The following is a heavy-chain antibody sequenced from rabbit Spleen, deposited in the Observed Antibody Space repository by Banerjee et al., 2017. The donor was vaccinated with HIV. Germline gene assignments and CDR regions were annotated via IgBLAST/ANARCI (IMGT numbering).Heavy chain of an antibody. CDR2: IYNGNGNT. J-gene: IGHJ4*01. CDR1: GFSLSGKYW. CDR3: VRDTWAFNL. D-gene: IGHD3-1*01. Sequence: QEQLVESGGGLVQPERSLTLTCTASGFSLSGKYWICWVRQAPGKGLEWIACIYNGNGNTYYASWVNGRFTISKTSSTTVTLQMTSLTAADTATYFCVRDTWAFNLWGPGTLVTVS. V-gene: IGHV1S45*01.